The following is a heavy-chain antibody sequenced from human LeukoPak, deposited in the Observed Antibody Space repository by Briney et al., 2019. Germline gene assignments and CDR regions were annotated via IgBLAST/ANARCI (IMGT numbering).Heavy chain of an antibody. D-gene: IGHD3-10*01. CDR1: GGSFSGYY. Sequence: SETLSLTCAVYGGSFSGYYWSWIRQPPGKGLEWIGEINHSGSTNYNPSLKSRVTISVDTSKNQFSLKLSSVTAADTAVYYCAGSWKGSGSYAYNWFDPWGQGTLVTVSS. CDR3: AGSWKGSGSYAYNWFDP. J-gene: IGHJ5*02. V-gene: IGHV4-34*01. CDR2: INHSGST.